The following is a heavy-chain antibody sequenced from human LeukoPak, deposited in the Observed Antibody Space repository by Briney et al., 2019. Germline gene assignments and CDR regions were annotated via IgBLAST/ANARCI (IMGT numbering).Heavy chain of an antibody. D-gene: IGHD2-21*02. CDR2: ITGGSAKT. CDR1: GFTLTSYA. Sequence: PGGSQRLSCAASGFTLTSYAMNWVRQAPGKGLEWVSTITGGSAKTYYAESVKGRFTISRDNSKNTLYLQMNSLTAEDTAVYSCAKSDCGGDCWLIDYWGQGILVTVSS. J-gene: IGHJ4*02. CDR3: AKSDCGGDCWLIDY. V-gene: IGHV3-23*01.